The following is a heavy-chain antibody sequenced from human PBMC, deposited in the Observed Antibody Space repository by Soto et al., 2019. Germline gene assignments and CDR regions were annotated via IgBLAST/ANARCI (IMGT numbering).Heavy chain of an antibody. Sequence: ASVKVSCKASGYTFTSYAMHWVRQAPGQRLEWMGWINAGNGNTKYSQKFQGRVTITRDTSASTAYMELSSLRSEDTAVYYCARDRYPIVVVPAAIQPKRKNWFDPWGQGTLVTVSS. CDR3: ARDRYPIVVVPAAIQPKRKNWFDP. CDR2: INAGNGNT. V-gene: IGHV1-3*01. J-gene: IGHJ5*02. CDR1: GYTFTSYA. D-gene: IGHD2-2*01.